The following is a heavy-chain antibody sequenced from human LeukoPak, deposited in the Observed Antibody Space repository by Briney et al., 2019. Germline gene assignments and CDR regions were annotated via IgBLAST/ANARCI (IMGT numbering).Heavy chain of an antibody. J-gene: IGHJ6*03. CDR1: GCTFSSYA. CDR2: IIPIFGTA. V-gene: IGHV1-69*05. Sequence: SVKVSCKASGCTFSSYAISWVRQAPGQGLEWMERIIPIFGTANYAQKFHGRGTITTDESTSTAYMDLSSLRPEDPALCYFSRDPTGSTSCYKGLCYYYYMDVGGEGTTVTVSS. D-gene: IGHD2-2*02. CDR3: SRDPTGSTSCYKGLCYYYYMDV.